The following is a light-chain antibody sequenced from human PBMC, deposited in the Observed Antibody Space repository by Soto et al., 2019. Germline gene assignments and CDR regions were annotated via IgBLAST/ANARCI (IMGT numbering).Light chain of an antibody. CDR3: IPDYNYPWT. V-gene: IGKV1-6*01. J-gene: IGKJ1*01. Sequence: IQITPSPSSLSASVGDRVTITCRASQGIRNDLCWYQQKPGKAPKLLIYAASSLQIGVPSRFSGSGSGTDFTLTISSRQPKDFATYYGIPDYNYPWTFGQGTRWIS. CDR1: QGIRND. CDR2: AAS.